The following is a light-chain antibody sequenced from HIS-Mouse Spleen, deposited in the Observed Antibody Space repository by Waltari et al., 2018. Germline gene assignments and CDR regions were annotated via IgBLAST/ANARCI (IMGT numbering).Light chain of an antibody. V-gene: IGLV2-14*01. CDR1: RSDVGGYNY. J-gene: IGLJ1*01. CDR2: EVS. CDR3: SSYTSSSTPYV. Sequence: QSALTQPASVSGSPGQSITISCTGTRSDVGGYNYDSWYQQHPGKAPKLMIYEVSNRPSGVSNRFSGSKSGNTASLTISGLQAEDEADYYCSSYTSSSTPYVFGTGTKVTVL.